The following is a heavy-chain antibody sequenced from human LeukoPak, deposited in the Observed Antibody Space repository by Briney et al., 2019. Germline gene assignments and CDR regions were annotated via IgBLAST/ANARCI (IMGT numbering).Heavy chain of an antibody. Sequence: GGSLRLSCAASGFTFSSYSMNWVGQAPGEGLEGVSAISGSGGSTYYADSVKGRFTICSDNSKNTLYLHMNSPRDEDTAVYYCEKGGLKWPPTEAWGQGTLVTVSS. V-gene: IGHV3-23*01. J-gene: IGHJ4*02. CDR3: EKGGLKWPPTEA. CDR2: ISGSGGST. CDR1: GFTFSSYS. D-gene: IGHD2-15*01.